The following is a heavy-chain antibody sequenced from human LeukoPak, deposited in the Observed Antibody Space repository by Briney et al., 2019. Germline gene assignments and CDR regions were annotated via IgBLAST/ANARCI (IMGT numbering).Heavy chain of an antibody. CDR2: ISDGGNFP. D-gene: IGHD3-9*01. CDR1: GFTFSSYV. J-gene: IGHJ2*01. CDR3: AKGGDILTGYYLYWYFDL. Sequence: GGSLRLSCAASGFTFSSYVMSWVRQAPGKGLEWVSGISDGGNFPYYADSVKGRFTISRDNSKNTLYLQMNSLRPEDTAVYYCAKGGDILTGYYLYWYFDLWGRGTLVTVSS. V-gene: IGHV3-23*01.